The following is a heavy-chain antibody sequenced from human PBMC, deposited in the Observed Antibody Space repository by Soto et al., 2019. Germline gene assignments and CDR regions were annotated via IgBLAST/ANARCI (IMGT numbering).Heavy chain of an antibody. Sequence: ASVKVSCKASGYTFTSYGISWVRQAPGQGLEWMGRISAYNGNTNYAQNLQGRVTMTTDTSTSTAYMVLRSLRSDDTAVYYCARGGSVHWGPEAGRFTRDYFYGMDVWGQWTTVTVS. CDR1: GYTFTSYG. D-gene: IGHD3-16*02. J-gene: IGHJ6*02. CDR3: ARGGSVHWGPEAGRFTRDYFYGMDV. V-gene: IGHV1-18*01. CDR2: ISAYNGNT.